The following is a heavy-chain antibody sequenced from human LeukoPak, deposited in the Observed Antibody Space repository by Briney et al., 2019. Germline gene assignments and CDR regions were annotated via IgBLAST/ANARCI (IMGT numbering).Heavy chain of an antibody. CDR2: IYYSGST. D-gene: IGHD6-13*01. Sequence: SETLSLTCAVYGGSFSGYYWSWIRQPPGKGLEWIGYIYYSGSTYYNPSLKSRVTISVDTSKNQFSLKLSSVTAADTAVYYCARELLAAAGFFDYWGQGTLVTVSS. J-gene: IGHJ4*02. V-gene: IGHV4-34*09. CDR3: ARELLAAAGFFDY. CDR1: GGSFSGYY.